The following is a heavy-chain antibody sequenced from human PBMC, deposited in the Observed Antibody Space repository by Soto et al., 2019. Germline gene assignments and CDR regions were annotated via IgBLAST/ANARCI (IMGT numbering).Heavy chain of an antibody. CDR2: INHSGST. V-gene: IGHV4-34*01. Sequence: SDTLSLTCAVYGGPFSGYYWSWIRQPPGKGLEWIGEINHSGSTNYNPSLKSRVTISVDTSKNQFSLKLSSVTAADTAVYYCARPTRQWLGLRYYYGMDVWGQGTTVT. J-gene: IGHJ6*02. CDR3: ARPTRQWLGLRYYYGMDV. D-gene: IGHD6-19*01. CDR1: GGPFSGYY.